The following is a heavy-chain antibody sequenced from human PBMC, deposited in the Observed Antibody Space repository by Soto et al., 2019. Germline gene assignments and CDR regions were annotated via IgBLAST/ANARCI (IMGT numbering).Heavy chain of an antibody. J-gene: IGHJ4*02. CDR3: ARDRPVDY. CDR1: GFTFSAFS. Sequence: PGGSLRLSCVGSGFTFSAFSMNWVRQAPGKGLEWISYIYGSSSTMYYADSVKGRFSISRDNAKSSLYLQMNNLTREDTAVYYCARDRPVDYWGQGTPVTVSS. CDR2: IYGSSSTM. V-gene: IGHV3-48*04.